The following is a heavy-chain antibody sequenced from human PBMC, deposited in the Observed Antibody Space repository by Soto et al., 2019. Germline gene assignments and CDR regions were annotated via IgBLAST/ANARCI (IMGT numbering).Heavy chain of an antibody. CDR3: TTGYCSGGSCYSWYYYYYMDV. J-gene: IGHJ6*03. CDR2: IKSKTDGGTT. CDR1: GFTFSNAW. V-gene: IGHV3-15*01. Sequence: GGSLRLSCAASGFTFSNAWMSWVRQAPGKGLEWVGRIKSKTDGGTTDYAAPVKGRFTISRDDSKNTLYLQMNSLKTEDTAVYYCTTGYCSGGSCYSWYYYYYMDVWGKGTTVTVSS. D-gene: IGHD2-15*01.